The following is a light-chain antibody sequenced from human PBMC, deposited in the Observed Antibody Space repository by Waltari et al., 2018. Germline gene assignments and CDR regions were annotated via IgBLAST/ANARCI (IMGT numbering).Light chain of an antibody. CDR3: QQLNSYPFT. J-gene: IGKJ3*01. V-gene: IGKV1-9*01. CDR1: QGISSY. CDR2: AAS. Sequence: DIQLTQSPSFLSASVGDRVTITCRASQGISSYLAWYQQKPGKAPKLLIYAASTLQTGVPSRCSGSESGTEFTLTISSLQPEDFATYYCQQLNSYPFTCGPGTKVAIK.